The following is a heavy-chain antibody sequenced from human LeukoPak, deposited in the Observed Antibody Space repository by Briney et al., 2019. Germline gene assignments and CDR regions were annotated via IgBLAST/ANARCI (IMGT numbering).Heavy chain of an antibody. CDR3: ARDMDRDYEQDY. CDR1: GGSLSSGDYY. Sequence: SETLSLTCTVSGGSLSSGDYYWSWIRQPPGKGLEWLGYIYYSGSTYYNPSLKSRVTISVDTSKNQFSLKLSSVTGADTAVYCCARDMDRDYEQDYWGQGTLVTVSS. J-gene: IGHJ4*02. V-gene: IGHV4-30-4*08. D-gene: IGHD4-17*01. CDR2: IYYSGST.